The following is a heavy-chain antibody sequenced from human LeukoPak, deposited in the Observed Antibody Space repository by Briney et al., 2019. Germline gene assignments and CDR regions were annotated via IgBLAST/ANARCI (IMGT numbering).Heavy chain of an antibody. CDR3: ARTNYKYNWNEAWFDP. CDR2: IYHSGST. D-gene: IGHD1-20*01. Sequence: SETLSLTCTVSGGSISSGGYYWSWIRQPPGKGLEWIGYIYHSGSTYYNPSLKSRVTISVDRSKNQFSLKLSSVTAADTAVYYCARTNYKYNWNEAWFDPWGQGTLVTVSS. V-gene: IGHV4-30-2*01. CDR1: GGSISSGGYY. J-gene: IGHJ5*02.